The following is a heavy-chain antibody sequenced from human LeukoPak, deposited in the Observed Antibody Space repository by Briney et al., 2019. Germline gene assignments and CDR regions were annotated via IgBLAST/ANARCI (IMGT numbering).Heavy chain of an antibody. CDR2: INHSGST. CDR1: GGSFSGYY. D-gene: IGHD6-6*01. V-gene: IGHV4-34*01. Sequence: SETLSLTCAVYGGSFSGYYWSWIRQPPGKGLEWIGEINHSGSTNYNPSLKSRVTISVDTSKNQFSLKLSSVTAADTAVYYCARTARFSSSSAYWGQGTLVTVSS. J-gene: IGHJ4*02. CDR3: ARTARFSSSSAY.